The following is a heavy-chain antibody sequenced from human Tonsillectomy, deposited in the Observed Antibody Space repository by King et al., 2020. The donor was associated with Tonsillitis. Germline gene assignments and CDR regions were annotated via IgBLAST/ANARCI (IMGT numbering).Heavy chain of an antibody. J-gene: IGHJ6*03. CDR1: GFTFSDYY. CDR3: ARGGDYTPYYMDV. Sequence: VQLVESGGGLVKPGGSLRLSCAASGFTFSDYYMSWIRQAPGKGREGVSYISSSSSYTNYADSVKGRFTISRYNAKNSLYLQMNSLRAEDTAVYYCARGGDYTPYYMDVWGKGTTVTVSS. V-gene: IGHV3-11*05. CDR2: ISSSSSYT. D-gene: IGHD4-17*01.